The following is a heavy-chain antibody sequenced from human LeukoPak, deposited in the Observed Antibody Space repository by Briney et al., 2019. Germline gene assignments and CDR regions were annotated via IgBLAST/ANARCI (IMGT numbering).Heavy chain of an antibody. CDR3: AREKSAKDSSGYFYDAFDI. CDR2: IYSGGST. J-gene: IGHJ3*02. CDR1: GFTVSSNY. V-gene: IGHV3-53*01. D-gene: IGHD3-22*01. Sequence: PGGSLRLSCAASGFTVSSNYMSWVRQAPGKGLEWVSVIYSGGSTYYADSVKGRFTISRDNSKNTLYLQMNSLRAEDTAVYYCAREKSAKDSSGYFYDAFDIWGQGTMVTVSS.